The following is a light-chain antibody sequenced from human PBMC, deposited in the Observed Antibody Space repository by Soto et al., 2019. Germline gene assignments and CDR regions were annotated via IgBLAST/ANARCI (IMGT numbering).Light chain of an antibody. CDR2: DTF. CDR3: QQRSTWLWT. Sequence: EIVLTQSPATLSLSPGERATLSCRASQSVSSDLAWYQQKPGLAPRLLIYDTFNRATGIPARFSGSGSGTDFTLTISSLEPEDFAVYYCQQRSTWLWTFGQGTKVDIK. V-gene: IGKV3-11*01. J-gene: IGKJ1*01. CDR1: QSVSSD.